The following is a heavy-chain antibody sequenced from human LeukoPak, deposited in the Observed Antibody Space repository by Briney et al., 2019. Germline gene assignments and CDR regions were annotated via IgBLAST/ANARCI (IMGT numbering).Heavy chain of an antibody. CDR1: GFTFSSYG. CDR2: TRYDGSNK. Sequence: PGGSLRLSCAASGFTFSSYGMHWVRQAPGKGLEWVAFTRYDGSNKYYADSVKGRFTISRDNSKNTLYLQMNSLRAEDTAVYYCAPTRDMGGVYYFDYWGQGTLVTVSS. J-gene: IGHJ4*02. V-gene: IGHV3-30*02. CDR3: APTRDMGGVYYFDY. D-gene: IGHD3-3*01.